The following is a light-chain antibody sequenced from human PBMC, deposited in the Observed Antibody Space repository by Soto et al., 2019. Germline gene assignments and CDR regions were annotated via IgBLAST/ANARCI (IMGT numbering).Light chain of an antibody. V-gene: IGLV2-14*01. CDR2: AVS. CDR1: SSDVGGYNH. CDR3: CSYTSSSIPNWV. J-gene: IGLJ3*02. Sequence: QSALTQPASVSGSPGQSITISCTGTSSDVGGYNHVSWYQHSPGKAPKLILFAVSDRPSGVSHRFSGSKSGNTASLTISGLQAEDEADYYCCSYTSSSIPNWVFGGGTK.